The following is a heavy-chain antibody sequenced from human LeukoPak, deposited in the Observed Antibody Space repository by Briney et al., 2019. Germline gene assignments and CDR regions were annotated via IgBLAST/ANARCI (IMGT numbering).Heavy chain of an antibody. CDR1: GGSISSGGYY. J-gene: IGHJ5*02. V-gene: IGHV4-31*03. CDR2: IYYSGST. CDR3: ARESPVVRGGIRFPGNRFDP. Sequence: SETLSLTCTVSGGSISSGGYYWSWIRQHPGRGLEWIGYIYYSGSTYYNPSLKSRVTISVDTSKNQFSLKLSSVTAADTAVYYWARESPVVRGGIRFPGNRFDPWGQGTLVTVSS. D-gene: IGHD3-10*01.